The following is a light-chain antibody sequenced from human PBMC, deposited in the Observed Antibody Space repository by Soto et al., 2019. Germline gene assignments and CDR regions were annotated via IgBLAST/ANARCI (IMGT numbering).Light chain of an antibody. CDR2: DTS. J-gene: IGKJ1*01. V-gene: IGKV3-15*01. CDR3: QQYVHWPPGT. Sequence: EIVVTQSPATLSVSPGERVTLSCRASQSVSSSLAWYQQRPGQAPRLLIYDTSTRAAGIAARFSGSGSGTGFTLTISSLQSEDFAVYYCQQYVHWPPGTFGQGTTVDIK. CDR1: QSVSSS.